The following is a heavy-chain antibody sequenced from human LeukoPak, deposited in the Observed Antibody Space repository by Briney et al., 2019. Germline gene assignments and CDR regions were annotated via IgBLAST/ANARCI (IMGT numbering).Heavy chain of an antibody. CDR1: GGSFSGYY. V-gene: IGHV4-34*01. CDR3: ARGLRPMNYATDI. J-gene: IGHJ3*02. CDR2: INHSGST. D-gene: IGHD1-7*01. Sequence: SETLSLTCAVYGGSFSGYYWSWIRQPPGNGLEWIGEINHSGSTNYNPSLKSRVTISVDTSKNQFSLKLSSVTAADTAVYYCARGLRPMNYATDIWGQGTMVTVSS.